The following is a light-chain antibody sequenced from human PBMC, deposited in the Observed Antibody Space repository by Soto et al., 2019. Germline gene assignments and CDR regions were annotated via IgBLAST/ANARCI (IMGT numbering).Light chain of an antibody. J-gene: IGLJ2*01. CDR1: SSDVGKYTF. V-gene: IGLV2-23*02. CDR2: EVN. Sequence: QSALTQPASVSGAPGQSITISCTGTSSDVGKYTFVSWYGQHPGKAPKLIIFEVNKRPSGVSNRLSGAKSGNTASLTISGLQAEDEANYYCCLYGGSNNYVVFGGGTKLTVL. CDR3: CLYGGSNNYVV.